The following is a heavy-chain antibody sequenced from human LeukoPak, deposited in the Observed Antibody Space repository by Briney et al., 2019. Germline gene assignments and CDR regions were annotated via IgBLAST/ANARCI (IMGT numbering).Heavy chain of an antibody. CDR1: GFTFSTYS. J-gene: IGHJ4*02. V-gene: IGHV3-21*01. D-gene: IGHD6-6*01. Sequence: GGSLRLSCTASGFTFSTYSMNWVRQAPGKGLEGVSSISSSSSYIYYADSVKGRFTISRDNAKNSLYLQMNSLRAEDTAVYYCARDEQLVHGFDYWGQGTLVTVSS. CDR2: ISSSSSYI. CDR3: ARDEQLVHGFDY.